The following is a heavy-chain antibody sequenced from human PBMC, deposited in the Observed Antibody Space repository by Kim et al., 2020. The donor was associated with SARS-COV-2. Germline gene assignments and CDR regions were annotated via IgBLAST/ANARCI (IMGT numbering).Heavy chain of an antibody. J-gene: IGHJ3*02. CDR3: AKETTHRITMSGGAFDI. CDR2: ISGSGGST. V-gene: IGHV3-23*01. D-gene: IGHD3-10*02. CDR1: GFTFSSYA. Sequence: GGSLRLSCAASGFTFSSYAMSWVRQAPGKGLEWVSAISGSGGSTYYADSVKGRFTISRDNSKNTLYLQMNSLRAEDTAVYYCAKETTHRITMSGGAFDIWGQGTMVTVSS.